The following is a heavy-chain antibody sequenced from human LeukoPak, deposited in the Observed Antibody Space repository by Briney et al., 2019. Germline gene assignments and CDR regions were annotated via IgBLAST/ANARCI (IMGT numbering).Heavy chain of an antibody. CDR2: ISGSGGST. Sequence: GGSLRLSCAASGFTFSSYAMSWVRQAPGKGLEWVSAISGSGGSTYYADSVKGRFTISRDNSKNTLYLQMNSLRAEDTAVYYCAKRPRMSIAAAGTYYFDYWGQGTLVTVSS. V-gene: IGHV3-23*01. D-gene: IGHD6-13*01. J-gene: IGHJ4*02. CDR1: GFTFSSYA. CDR3: AKRPRMSIAAAGTYYFDY.